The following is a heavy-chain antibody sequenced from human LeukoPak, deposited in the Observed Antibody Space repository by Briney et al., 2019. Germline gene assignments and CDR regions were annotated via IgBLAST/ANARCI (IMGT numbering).Heavy chain of an antibody. V-gene: IGHV4-38-2*01. Sequence: SETLSLTFAVSGYSISSGQYWCGIRQTPGKGLEWIGSIYHDGTPYYNPSLKSRSTLSVDTSKNQFSLNLTSVSAGDTAIYYCAGVHGTGMIRDFWGQGMLVTVSS. CDR2: IYHDGTP. CDR1: GYSISSGQY. D-gene: IGHD1-1*01. CDR3: AGVHGTGMIRDF. J-gene: IGHJ4*02.